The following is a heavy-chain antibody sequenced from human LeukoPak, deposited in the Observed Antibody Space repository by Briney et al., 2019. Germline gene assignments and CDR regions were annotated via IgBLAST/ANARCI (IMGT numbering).Heavy chain of an antibody. CDR1: GYTFTSYD. CDR2: MNPNSGNT. V-gene: IGHV1-8*01. Sequence: ASVKVSCKASGYTFTSYDINWVRQATEQGLEWMGWMNPNSGNTGYAQKFQGRVTMTRNTSISTAYMELSSLRSEDTAVYYCARSLPPTYYYDSSGYLRWFDPWGQGTLVTVSS. J-gene: IGHJ5*02. D-gene: IGHD3-22*01. CDR3: ARSLPPTYYYDSSGYLRWFDP.